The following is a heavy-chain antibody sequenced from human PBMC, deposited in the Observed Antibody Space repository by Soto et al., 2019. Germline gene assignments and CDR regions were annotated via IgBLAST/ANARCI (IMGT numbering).Heavy chain of an antibody. CDR3: ARAPPRSYYYGMDV. V-gene: IGHV4-61*01. CDR2: NYYSGST. CDR1: GGSVSSGSYY. J-gene: IGHJ6*02. Sequence: LSLTCTVSGGSVSSGSYYWSWIRQPPGKGLEWIGYNYYSGSTNYNPSLKSRVAISVDTSKNQFSLKLSSVTAADTAVYYCARAPPRSYYYGMDVWGQGTTVTVSS.